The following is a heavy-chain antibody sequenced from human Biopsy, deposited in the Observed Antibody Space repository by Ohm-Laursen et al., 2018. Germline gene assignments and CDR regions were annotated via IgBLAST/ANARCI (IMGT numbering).Heavy chain of an antibody. CDR1: VDTFTTSA. CDR3: ASGDIGGIGLDI. Sequence: GSSVKVSCKASVDTFTTSAISWVRQVPGQGLDWMGRIIPILGTVDYGQNFQGRVTIRADTSTTFLELTSLRYDDTAVYYCASGDIGGIGLDIWGLGTTVTVSS. J-gene: IGHJ6*02. CDR2: IIPILGTV. V-gene: IGHV1-69*04. D-gene: IGHD3-10*01.